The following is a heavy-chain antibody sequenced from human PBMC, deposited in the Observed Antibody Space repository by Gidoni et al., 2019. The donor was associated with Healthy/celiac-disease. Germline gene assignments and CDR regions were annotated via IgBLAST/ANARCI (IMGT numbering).Heavy chain of an antibody. CDR2: ISSSSSYI. V-gene: IGHV3-21*01. CDR1: GFTFSSYS. CDR3: ARDSSEGGPVGASPTFDY. Sequence: EVQLVESGGGLVKPGGSLRLSCAASGFTFSSYSMNWVRQAPGKGLEWVSSISSSSSYIYYADSVKGRFTISRDNAKNSLYLQMNSLRAEDTAVYYCARDSSEGGPVGASPTFDYWGQGTLVTVSS. D-gene: IGHD1-26*01. J-gene: IGHJ4*02.